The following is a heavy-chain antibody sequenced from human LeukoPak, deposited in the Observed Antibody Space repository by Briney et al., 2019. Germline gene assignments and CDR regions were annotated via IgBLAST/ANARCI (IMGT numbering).Heavy chain of an antibody. V-gene: IGHV3-30*02. J-gene: IGHJ4*02. CDR1: GFTFSSYG. CDR3: ATDGVPYEYGSGSLIDC. CDR2: IRYDGSNK. D-gene: IGHD3-10*01. Sequence: GGSLRLSCAASGFTFSSYGMHWVRQAPGKGLEWVAFIRYDGSNKYYADSVKGRFTISRDNSKNTLYLQMNSLRAEDTAVYYCATDGVPYEYGSGSLIDCWGQGTLVTVSS.